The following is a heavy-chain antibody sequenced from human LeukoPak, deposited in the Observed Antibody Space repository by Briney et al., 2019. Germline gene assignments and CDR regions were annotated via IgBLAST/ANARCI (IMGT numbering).Heavy chain of an antibody. Sequence: PGGSLRLSCAASGFTFSSYAMHWVRQAPGKGLEWVAVIPYDGSNKYYADSVKGRFTISRDNSKNTLYLQMNSLRAEDTAVYYCATTMGDYWGQGTLVTVSS. CDR1: GFTFSSYA. V-gene: IGHV3-30*04. CDR3: ATTMGDY. CDR2: IPYDGSNK. D-gene: IGHD3-10*01. J-gene: IGHJ4*02.